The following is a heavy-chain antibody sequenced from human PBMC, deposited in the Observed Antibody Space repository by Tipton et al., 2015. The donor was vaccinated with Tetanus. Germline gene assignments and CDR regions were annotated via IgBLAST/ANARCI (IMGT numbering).Heavy chain of an antibody. CDR2: ISWNSGSI. D-gene: IGHD3-10*01. J-gene: IGHJ4*02. CDR3: AKDMGDYEGSGRYSNFDY. V-gene: IGHV3-9*01. Sequence: SLRLSCAASGLTFDDYAMHWVRQAPGKGLEWVSGISWNSGSIGYADSVKGRFTISRDNAKNSLYLQMNSLRAEDTALYYCAKDMGDYEGSGRYSNFDYWGQGTLVPVSS. CDR1: GLTFDDYA.